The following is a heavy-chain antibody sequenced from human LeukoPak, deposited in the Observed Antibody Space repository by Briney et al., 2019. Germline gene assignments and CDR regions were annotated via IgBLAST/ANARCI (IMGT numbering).Heavy chain of an antibody. CDR1: GYTFTGYY. CDR3: ARSSGYCSSTSCYMEGEWFDP. V-gene: IGHV1-2*02. CDR2: INPNSGGT. Sequence: ASVKVSCKASGYTFTGYYMHWVRQAPGQGLEWMGWINPNSGGTNYAQKFQGRVTMTRDTSISTAYMELSRLRSDDTAVYYCARSSGYCSSTSCYMEGEWFDPWGQGTLVTVSS. D-gene: IGHD2-2*02. J-gene: IGHJ5*02.